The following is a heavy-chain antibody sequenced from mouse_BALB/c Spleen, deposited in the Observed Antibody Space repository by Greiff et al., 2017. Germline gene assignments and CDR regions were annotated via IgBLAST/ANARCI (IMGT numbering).Heavy chain of an antibody. CDR2: ILPGSGST. CDR3: ARRRREKYYAMDY. V-gene: IGHV1-9*01. CDR1: GYTFSSYW. J-gene: IGHJ4*01. D-gene: IGHD2-12*01. Sequence: QVQLQQSGAELMKPGASVKISCKATGYTFSSYWIEWVKQRPGHGLEWIGEILPGSGSTNYNEKFKGKATFTADTSSNTAYMQLSSLTSEDSAVYYCARRRREKYYAMDYWGQGTSVTVSS.